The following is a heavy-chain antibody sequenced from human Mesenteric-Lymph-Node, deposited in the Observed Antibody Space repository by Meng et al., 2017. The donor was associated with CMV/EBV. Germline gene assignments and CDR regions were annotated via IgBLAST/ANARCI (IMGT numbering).Heavy chain of an antibody. J-gene: IGHJ4*02. CDR2: ISSSSKTI. V-gene: IGHV3-48*04. CDR3: VRGRQQGLLHYFDF. Sequence: GGSLRLSCTTSGFNFSAHSMNWVRQAPGKGLEWVSYISSSSKTIYYAESVRGRFAISRDNAKNSLYLQMNGLRVEDTAVYSCVRGRQQGLLHYFDFWGQGSLVTVSS. CDR1: GFNFSAHS. D-gene: IGHD6-19*01.